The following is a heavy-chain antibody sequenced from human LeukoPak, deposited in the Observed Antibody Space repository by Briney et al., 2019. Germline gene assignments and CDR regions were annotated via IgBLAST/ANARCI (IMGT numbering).Heavy chain of an antibody. CDR2: IYASGST. CDR1: VGFNSNYY. CDR3: SGEVCGDAGHQCFDY. V-gene: IGHV4-4*07. Sequence: SQTLALIHSFSVGFNSNYYSIGLRHPAGKGLEWIGRIYASGSTNYNTSLKSRGTISMEKSNNHFSLNLKSVTPAGPAFFYWSGEVCGDAGHQCFDYWGQGIQVTVS. J-gene: IGHJ4*02. D-gene: IGHD6-13*01.